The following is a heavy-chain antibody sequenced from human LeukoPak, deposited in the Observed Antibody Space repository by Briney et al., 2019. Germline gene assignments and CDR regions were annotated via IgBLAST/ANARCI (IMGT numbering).Heavy chain of an antibody. CDR2: IWYDGSNK. CDR3: ARGGGPPLPKVRGVRGLYFDY. V-gene: IGHV3-33*01. D-gene: IGHD3-10*01. J-gene: IGHJ4*02. Sequence: GGSLRLSCAASGFTVSSYGMHWVCQAQGKGLEWVAVIWYDGSNKYYADSVKGRFTISRDNSKNTLYLQMNSLRAEDTAVYYCARGGGPPLPKVRGVRGLYFDYWGQGTLVAVSS. CDR1: GFTVSSYG.